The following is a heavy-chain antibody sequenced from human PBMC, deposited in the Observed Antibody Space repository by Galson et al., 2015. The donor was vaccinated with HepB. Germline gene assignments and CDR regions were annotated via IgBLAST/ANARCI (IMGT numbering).Heavy chain of an antibody. CDR1: GFTFSSHA. CDR3: AKDLIQDIVVVPAQSQAFDI. CDR2: ISGSGGST. J-gene: IGHJ3*02. V-gene: IGHV3-23*01. Sequence: SLRLSCAASGFTFSSHAMSWVRQAPGKGLEWVSAISGSGGSTYYADSVKGRFTISRDNSKNTLYLQMNSLRAEDTAVYYCAKDLIQDIVVVPAQSQAFDIWGQGTMVTVSS. D-gene: IGHD2-2*01.